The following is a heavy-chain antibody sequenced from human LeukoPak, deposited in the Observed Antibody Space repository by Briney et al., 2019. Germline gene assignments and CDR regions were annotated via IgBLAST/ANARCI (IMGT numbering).Heavy chain of an antibody. V-gene: IGHV7-4-1*02. Sequence: ASVKVSCKASGYTFTSYAMNWVRQAPGQGLEWVGWINTNTGNPTYAQGFTGRFVFSLDTSVSTAYLQISSLKAEDTAVYYCVTRDGVSDGFFNFDYWGQGTLVTVSS. D-gene: IGHD5-24*01. CDR1: GYTFTSYA. CDR2: INTNTGNP. CDR3: VTRDGVSDGFFNFDY. J-gene: IGHJ4*02.